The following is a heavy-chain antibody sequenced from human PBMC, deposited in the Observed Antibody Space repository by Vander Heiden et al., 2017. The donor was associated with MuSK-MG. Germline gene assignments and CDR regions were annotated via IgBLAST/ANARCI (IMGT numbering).Heavy chain of an antibody. Sequence: EVQLLESGGGLVQPGGSLRLSCAASGFTFSFFDMNWVRQPPGRGLEGVSDISGNGDATHYADSVKGRLTISRDNSKNTLYLQMNSLRAEDTAVYYCAKGGWLDDWGQGTLVTVSS. CDR1: GFTFSFFD. CDR3: AKGGWLDD. V-gene: IGHV3-23*01. J-gene: IGHJ4*02. D-gene: IGHD6-19*01. CDR2: ISGNGDAT.